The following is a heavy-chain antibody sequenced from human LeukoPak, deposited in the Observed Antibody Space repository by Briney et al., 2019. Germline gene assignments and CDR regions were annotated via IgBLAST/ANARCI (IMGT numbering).Heavy chain of an antibody. CDR1: GYTFTGYY. D-gene: IGHD1-26*01. Sequence: ASVKVSCKASGYTFTGYYVHWVRQAPGQGLEWMGRINPNSGDTNYAQKFQGRVTMTRDTSISTAYMELSRLRSDDTAVYYCARDGGSYFSIPFDYWGQGTLVTVSS. CDR2: INPNSGDT. CDR3: ARDGGSYFSIPFDY. V-gene: IGHV1-2*06. J-gene: IGHJ4*02.